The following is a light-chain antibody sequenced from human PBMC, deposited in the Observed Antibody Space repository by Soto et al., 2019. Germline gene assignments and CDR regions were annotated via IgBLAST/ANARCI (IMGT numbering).Light chain of an antibody. CDR2: GNS. J-gene: IGLJ2*01. V-gene: IGLV1-40*01. Sequence: QLVLTQPHSVSGAPGQRVTISCTGSSSNIGAGYDVHWYQQLPGTAPKLLIYGNSNRPSGVPDRFSGSKSGTSASLAITGLQAEDEAVYYCQSYDSSLSGSVFGGGTKLTVL. CDR1: SSNIGAGYD. CDR3: QSYDSSLSGSV.